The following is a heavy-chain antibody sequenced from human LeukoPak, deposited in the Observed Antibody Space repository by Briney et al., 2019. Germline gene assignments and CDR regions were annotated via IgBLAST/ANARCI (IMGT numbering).Heavy chain of an antibody. V-gene: IGHV1-18*04. Sequence: ASVKVSCKASGYTFTSYGISCVRQAPGQGLEWMGWISAYNGNTNYAQKLQGRVTMTTDTSTSTAYMELRSLRSDDTAVYYCARNRWGQQLVGWDRYYYYGMDVWGKGTTVTVSS. CDR3: ARNRWGQQLVGWDRYYYYGMDV. J-gene: IGHJ6*04. CDR2: ISAYNGNT. D-gene: IGHD6-13*01. CDR1: GYTFTSYG.